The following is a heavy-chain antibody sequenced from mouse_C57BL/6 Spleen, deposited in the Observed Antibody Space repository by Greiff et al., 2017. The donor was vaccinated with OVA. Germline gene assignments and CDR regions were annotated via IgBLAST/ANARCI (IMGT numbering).Heavy chain of an antibody. CDR1: GYTFTSYW. Sequence: QVQLKQPGAELVKPGASVKMSCKASGYTFTSYWITWVKQRPGQGLEWIGDIYPGSGSTNYNEKFKSKDTLTVDTSSSTAYMQLSSLTSEDAAVYYCARWECDYDAMDYWGQGTSVTVSS. D-gene: IGHD4-1*01. V-gene: IGHV1-55*01. CDR3: ARWECDYDAMDY. J-gene: IGHJ4*01. CDR2: IYPGSGST.